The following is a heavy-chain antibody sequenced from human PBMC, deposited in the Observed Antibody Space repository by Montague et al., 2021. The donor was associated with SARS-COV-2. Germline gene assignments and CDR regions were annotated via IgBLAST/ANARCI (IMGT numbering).Heavy chain of an antibody. J-gene: IGHJ3*02. V-gene: IGHV2-70*01. CDR3: ARIWGATRGDAFDI. D-gene: IGHD1-26*01. Sequence: PALVKPTQTLTLTCTFSGFSLSTSGMCVSWIRQPPGKALEWLALXXWDDDKYYSTSLKTRLTISKGTSKNQVVLTMTNTDPVDTATYYCARIWGATRGDAFDIWGQGTMVTVSS. CDR2: XXWDDDK. CDR1: GFSLSTSGMC.